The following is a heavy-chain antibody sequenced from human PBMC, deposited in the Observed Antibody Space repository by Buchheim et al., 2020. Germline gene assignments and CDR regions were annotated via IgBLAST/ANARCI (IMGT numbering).Heavy chain of an antibody. D-gene: IGHD3-22*01. V-gene: IGHV1-46*01. J-gene: IGHJ5*02. CDR1: GYTFTSYY. CDR3: ASQTYYYDSSGYSFDP. Sequence: QVQLVQSGAEVKKPGASVKVSCKASGYTFTSYYMHWVRQAPGQGLEWMGIINPSGGSTSYAQKFQGRVTMTRDTSTSTAYMELSSLRSEDTAVYYCASQTYYYDSSGYSFDPWGQGTL. CDR2: INPSGGST.